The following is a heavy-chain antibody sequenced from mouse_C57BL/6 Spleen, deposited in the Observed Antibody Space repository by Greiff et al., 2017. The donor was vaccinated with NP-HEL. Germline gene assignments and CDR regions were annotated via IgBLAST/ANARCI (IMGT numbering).Heavy chain of an antibody. CDR3: ARDLRDYAMDY. V-gene: IGHV1-82*01. CDR2: IYPGDGDT. J-gene: IGHJ4*01. CDR1: GYAFSSSW. Sequence: VQLQQSGPELVKPGASVKISCKASGYAFSSSWMNWVKQRPGKGLEWIGRIYPGDGDTNYNGKFKGKATLTADKSSSTAYMQLSSLTSEDSAVYFCARDLRDYAMDYWGQGTSVTVSS.